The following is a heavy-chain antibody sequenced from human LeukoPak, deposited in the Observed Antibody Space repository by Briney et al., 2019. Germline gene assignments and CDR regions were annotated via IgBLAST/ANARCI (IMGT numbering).Heavy chain of an antibody. CDR3: VRGYYYDSSGYWVRAFDI. J-gene: IGHJ3*02. V-gene: IGHV4-30-2*01. CDR1: GGSISSGGYS. CDR2: MYHSGTT. D-gene: IGHD3-22*01. Sequence: SETLSLTCAVSGGSISSGGYSWSWIRQPPGKGLEWIGYMYHSGTTHYNPSLNSRVTISVDRSKNQFSLKLSSVTAADTAVYYCVRGYYYDSSGYWVRAFDIWGQGTMVTVSS.